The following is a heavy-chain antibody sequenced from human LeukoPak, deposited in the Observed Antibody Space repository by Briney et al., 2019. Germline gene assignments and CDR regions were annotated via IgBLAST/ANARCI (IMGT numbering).Heavy chain of an antibody. CDR1: GYSFTSYW. CDR3: ASTPRYSGSYGSSFDY. V-gene: IGHV5-51*01. J-gene: IGHJ4*02. CDR2: IYPGDSDT. D-gene: IGHD1-26*01. Sequence: GGSLKISCQGSGYSFTSYWIGWVRQMPGKGLEGMGIIYPGDSDTRYSPSFQGQVTISADKSISTAYLQWSSLKASDTAMYYCASTPRYSGSYGSSFDYWGQGTLVTVSS.